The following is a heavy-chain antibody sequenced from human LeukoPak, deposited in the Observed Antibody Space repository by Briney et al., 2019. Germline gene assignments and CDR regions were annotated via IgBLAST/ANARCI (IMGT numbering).Heavy chain of an antibody. CDR1: GFTFSSYS. J-gene: IGHJ6*02. D-gene: IGHD3-10*01. Sequence: GSLRLSCAASGFTFSSYSMNWVRQAPRKGLEWVSYISHTGSTMSYADSVKGRFTISRDNARNSLYLQMNSLRAEDTAVYYCAIPPLSGTGSSRPLAGMDVWGQGTTVTVSS. CDR3: AIPPLSGTGSSRPLAGMDV. CDR2: ISHTGSTM. V-gene: IGHV3-48*04.